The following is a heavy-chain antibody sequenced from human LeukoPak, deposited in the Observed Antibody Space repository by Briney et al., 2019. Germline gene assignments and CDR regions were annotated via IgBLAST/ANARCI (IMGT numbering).Heavy chain of an antibody. D-gene: IGHD3-22*01. CDR2: ISFNSDNI. J-gene: IGHJ3*02. CDR3: AKAWGDYYDNSGYSNAFDI. CDR1: GFTLRDYA. V-gene: IGHV3-9*01. Sequence: QPGRSLRLSCAASGFTLRDYAMHWVRHVPGKGLEWVSGISFNSDNIDYADSVKGRFTISRDNAKNSLYLQMNSLRAEDTALYYCAKAWGDYYDNSGYSNAFDIWGQGTMVTVSS.